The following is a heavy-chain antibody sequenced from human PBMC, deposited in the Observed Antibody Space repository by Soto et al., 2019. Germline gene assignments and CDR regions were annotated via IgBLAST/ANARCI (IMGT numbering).Heavy chain of an antibody. CDR3: MNYNSGWKY. J-gene: IGHJ4*02. CDR1: GVSISSHGYF. CDR2: ISYSGST. Sequence: QLQLQESGPGLVQPSETLSLTCTVSGVSISSHGYFWGWIRQPPGKGLEWIGMISYSGSTYYSPSLKGRVTISADTSKNQLSLRPSSVTAADTAVFHCMNYNSGWKYWGQGTVVTVSS. D-gene: IGHD5-12*01. V-gene: IGHV4-39*01.